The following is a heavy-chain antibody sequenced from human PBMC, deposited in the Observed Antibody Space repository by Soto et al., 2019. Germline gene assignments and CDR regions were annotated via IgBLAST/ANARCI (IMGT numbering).Heavy chain of an antibody. D-gene: IGHD3-16*01. V-gene: IGHV4-59*11. J-gene: IGHJ5*02. Sequence: SETLSLTCTVSVGSIGSQYWTWVRQSPGKGLEWIGHLHFRGYINYNPSLQSRVTISSARSTNQVSLTLTSVTAADTAIYYCATYWGTESHTFWLDLWGRGAQVTVS. CDR3: ATYWGTESHTFWLDL. CDR1: VGSIGSQY. CDR2: LHFRGYI.